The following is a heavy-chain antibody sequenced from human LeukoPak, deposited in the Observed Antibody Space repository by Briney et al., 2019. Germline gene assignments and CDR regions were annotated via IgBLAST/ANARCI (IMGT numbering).Heavy chain of an antibody. CDR1: GYTVTSYA. CDR2: INTNTGNP. CDR3: ARDKGSSWYRGYWFDP. Sequence: ASVKVSCKASGYTVTSYAMNWVRQAPGQGLEWMGWINTNTGNPTYAQGFTGRFVFSLDTSVSTAYLQISSLKAEDTAVYYCARDKGSSWYRGYWFDPWGQGTLVTVSS. D-gene: IGHD6-13*01. J-gene: IGHJ5*02. V-gene: IGHV7-4-1*02.